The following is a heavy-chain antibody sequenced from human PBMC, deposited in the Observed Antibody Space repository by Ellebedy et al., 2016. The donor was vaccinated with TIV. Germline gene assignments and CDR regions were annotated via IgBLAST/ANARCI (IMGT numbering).Heavy chain of an antibody. J-gene: IGHJ4*02. CDR1: GYSFTSYW. D-gene: IGHD6-19*01. CDR2: IDPIDSDT. V-gene: IGHV5-10-1*01. Sequence: GESLKISCKGSGYSFTSYWMTWVRQMPGKGPEWMGRIDPIDSDTNYSPSFQGHVTISADKSIRTAYLQWSSLKASDTAMYYCAWGTGGGWNPDSWGQGTLVTVSS. CDR3: AWGTGGGWNPDS.